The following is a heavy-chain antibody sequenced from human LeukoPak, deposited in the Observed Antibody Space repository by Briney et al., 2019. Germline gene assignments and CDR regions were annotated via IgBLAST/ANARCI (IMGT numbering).Heavy chain of an antibody. CDR2: ISSSGSTI. D-gene: IGHD6-13*01. V-gene: IGHV3-11*04. CDR3: ARGPEWYSSSWYQVDY. J-gene: IGHJ4*02. Sequence: GGSLRLSCAASGFTFSDYYMSWIRQAPGKGLEWVSYISSSGSTIYYADSVKGRFTISRDNAKNSLYLQMNSLRAEDTAVYYCARGPEWYSSSWYQVDYWGQGTLVTVSS. CDR1: GFTFSDYY.